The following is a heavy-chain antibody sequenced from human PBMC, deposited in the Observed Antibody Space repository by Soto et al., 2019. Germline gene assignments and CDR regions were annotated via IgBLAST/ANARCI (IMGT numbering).Heavy chain of an antibody. D-gene: IGHD3-22*01. J-gene: IGHJ4*02. CDR2: INPSGGST. CDR3: ARVSTLTTSFDY. CDR1: GYPFTSNF. Sequence: QVQLVQSGAEVKKPGASVKISCKSSGYPFTSNFIHWVRQAPGQRLEWMGVINPSGGSTSYSQKFQGRVTMTRDTSTSTVYMELSSLRSEDAAVYYCARVSTLTTSFDYWGQGTLLTVSS. V-gene: IGHV1-46*03.